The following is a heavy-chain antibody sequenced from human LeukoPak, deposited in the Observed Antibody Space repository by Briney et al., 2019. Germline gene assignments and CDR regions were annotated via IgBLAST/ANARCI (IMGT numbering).Heavy chain of an antibody. CDR1: GGTFSSYA. Sequence: SVKVSCKASGGTFSSYAISWVRQAPGQGLEWMGRIIPILDIANYAQKFQDRVTITADKSTSTAYMELSSLRSEDTAVYYCARDGSDYGDYLFDYWGQGTLVTVSS. V-gene: IGHV1-69*04. D-gene: IGHD4-17*01. CDR2: IIPILDIA. CDR3: ARDGSDYGDYLFDY. J-gene: IGHJ4*02.